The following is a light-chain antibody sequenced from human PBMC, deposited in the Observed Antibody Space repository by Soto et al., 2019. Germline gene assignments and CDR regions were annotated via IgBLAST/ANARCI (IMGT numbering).Light chain of an antibody. Sequence: VSLSVRDRVTITCRASQSISSYLNWYQQKPGKAPTLLICAASSLQRGVPSRFSGSGSGTDFTLTISSLQPEDFVPYYCPQRSILPNPFAQGTRLEI. CDR1: QSISSY. CDR2: AAS. CDR3: PQRSILPNP. J-gene: IGKJ5*01. V-gene: IGKV1-39*01.